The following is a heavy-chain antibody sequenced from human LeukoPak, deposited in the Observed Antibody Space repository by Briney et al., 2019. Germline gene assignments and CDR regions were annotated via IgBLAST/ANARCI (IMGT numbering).Heavy chain of an antibody. Sequence: PSETLSLTCTVSGGSISSYYWSWIRQPPGKGLEWIGYIYYSGSTNYNPSLKSRVTISVDTSKNQFSLKLSSVTAADTAVYYCARHMVRGAVLNFDYWGQGTLVTVSS. CDR2: IYYSGST. CDR1: GGSISSYY. V-gene: IGHV4-59*08. D-gene: IGHD3-10*01. CDR3: ARHMVRGAVLNFDY. J-gene: IGHJ4*02.